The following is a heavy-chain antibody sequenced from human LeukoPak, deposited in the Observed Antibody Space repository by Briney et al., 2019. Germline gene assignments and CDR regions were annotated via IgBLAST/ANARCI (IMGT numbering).Heavy chain of an antibody. CDR1: GFTFSSYG. V-gene: IGHV3-30*02. D-gene: IGHD4-17*01. J-gene: IGHJ4*02. CDR2: IRYDGSNK. CDR3: AKLSATVTTSHFDY. Sequence: GGSLRLPCAASGFTFSSYGMHWVRQAPGKGLEWVAFIRYDGSNKYYADSVKGRFTISRDNSKNTLYLQMNSLRAEDTAVYYCAKLSATVTTSHFDYWGQGTLVTVSS.